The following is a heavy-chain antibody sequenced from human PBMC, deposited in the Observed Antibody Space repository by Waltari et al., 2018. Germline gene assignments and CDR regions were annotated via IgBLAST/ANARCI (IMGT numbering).Heavy chain of an antibody. CDR1: GYSLRRGYY. Sequence: QVQLQESGPGLVKPSETLSLDCAVSGYSLRRGYYWGWIRQPPGKGLEWIGSIYHSGSTYYNPSLKGRVTISVDTSKNQFSLKLSSVTAADTAVYYCARLPGMTTVTTKDYWGQGTLVTVSS. CDR2: IYHSGST. D-gene: IGHD4-17*01. J-gene: IGHJ4*02. CDR3: ARLPGMTTVTTKDY. V-gene: IGHV4-38-2*01.